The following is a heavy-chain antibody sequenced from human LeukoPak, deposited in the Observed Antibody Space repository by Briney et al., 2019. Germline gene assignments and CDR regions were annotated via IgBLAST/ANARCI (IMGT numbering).Heavy chain of an antibody. CDR1: GGSISSGSYY. CDR3: AREVAPDYYYYYMDV. CDR2: IYTSGST. D-gene: IGHD5-12*01. Sequence: SETLSLTCTVSGGSISSGSYYWSWIRQPAGKGLEWIGRIYTSGSTNYNPSLKSRVTIPVDTSKNQFSLKLSSVTAADTAVYYCAREVAPDYYYYYMDVWGKGTTVTISS. J-gene: IGHJ6*03. V-gene: IGHV4-61*02.